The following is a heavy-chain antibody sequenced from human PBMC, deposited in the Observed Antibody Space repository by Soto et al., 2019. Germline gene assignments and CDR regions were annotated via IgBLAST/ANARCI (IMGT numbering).Heavy chain of an antibody. CDR3: SLNVILDY. J-gene: IGHJ4*01. CDR2: IMFDGTEK. D-gene: IGHD3-16*02. Sequence: RGSLRLSCVASELSFSNFWMGWVRQAPGEGLEWVANIMFDGTEKNYVDSVNGRFTISRDNAKNSLYLQMKSLTGDGTGIDYCSLNVILDYWGHGT. CDR1: ELSFSNFW. V-gene: IGHV3-7*03.